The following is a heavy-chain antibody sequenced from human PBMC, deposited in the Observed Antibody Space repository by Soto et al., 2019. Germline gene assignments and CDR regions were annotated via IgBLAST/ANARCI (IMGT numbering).Heavy chain of an antibody. Sequence: ASVKVSCKASGYTFTIYAMHWVRQAPGQRLEWMGWINAGNGNTKYSQKFQGRVTMTRNTSISTAYMELSSLRSEDTAVYYCARGLSSSWYAQYYYYYGMDVWGQGTTVTVSS. CDR3: ARGLSSSWYAQYYYYYGMDV. CDR1: GYTFTIYA. V-gene: IGHV1-3*01. J-gene: IGHJ6*02. D-gene: IGHD6-13*01. CDR2: INAGNGNT.